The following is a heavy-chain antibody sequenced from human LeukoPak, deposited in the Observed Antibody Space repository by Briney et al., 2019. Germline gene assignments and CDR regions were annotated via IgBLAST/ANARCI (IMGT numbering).Heavy chain of an antibody. CDR1: GYTFSSYG. CDR3: AKKLFQGWGFYFDY. D-gene: IGHD2-21*01. J-gene: IGHJ4*02. CDR2: ISYDGSNK. V-gene: IGHV3-30*18. Sequence: PGGSLRLSCAASGYTFSSYGMHWVREAPGKGLEWVAVISYDGSNKYYADSVKGRFTISRDNSKNTLYLQMNSLRAEDTAVYYCAKKLFQGWGFYFDYWGQGTLVTVSS.